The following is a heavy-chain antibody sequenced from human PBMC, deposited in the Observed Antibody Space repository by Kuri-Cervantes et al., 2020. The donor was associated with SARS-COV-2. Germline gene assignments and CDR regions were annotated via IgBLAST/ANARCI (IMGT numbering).Heavy chain of an antibody. J-gene: IGHJ4*02. V-gene: IGHV1-18*01. CDR3: ARDRGSLYYLGY. CDR1: GYTFTSYG. Sequence: ASVKVSCKASGYTFTSYGISWVRQAPGQGLEWMGWISAYNGNTNYAQKLQGRVTMTRDTSTSTVYMELSSLRSEDTAVYYCARDRGSLYYLGYWGQGTLVTVSS. CDR2: ISAYNGNT. D-gene: IGHD3-16*01.